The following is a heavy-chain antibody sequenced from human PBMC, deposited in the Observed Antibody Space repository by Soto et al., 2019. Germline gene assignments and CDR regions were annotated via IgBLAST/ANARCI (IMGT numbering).Heavy chain of an antibody. Sequence: SETLSLTCTVSGGSISSYYWSWIRQPPGKGLEWIGYIYYSGSTNYNPSLKSRVTISVDTSKNQFSPKLSSVTAADTAVYYCARVSLSLFGVVNYYYGMDVWGQGTTVTVSS. CDR1: GGSISSYY. CDR2: IYYSGST. J-gene: IGHJ6*02. CDR3: ARVSLSLFGVVNYYYGMDV. D-gene: IGHD3-3*01. V-gene: IGHV4-59*01.